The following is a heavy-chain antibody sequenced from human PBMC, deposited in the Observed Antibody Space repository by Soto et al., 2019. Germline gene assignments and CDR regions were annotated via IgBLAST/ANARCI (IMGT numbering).Heavy chain of an antibody. CDR2: ISYRGSDK. D-gene: IGHD4-17*01. Sequence: QVQLVESGGGVVQPGRSLRLSCAASGFTFSTYGMHWVRQAPGKGLEWVAVISYRGSDKYYADTVKGRFTISRDNSKKTLYLQMVSLRAEDAAVYYCATEHLTTTVTTVGYWGQGTLVTVSS. V-gene: IGHV3-30*03. CDR3: ATEHLTTTVTTVGY. CDR1: GFTFSTYG. J-gene: IGHJ4*02.